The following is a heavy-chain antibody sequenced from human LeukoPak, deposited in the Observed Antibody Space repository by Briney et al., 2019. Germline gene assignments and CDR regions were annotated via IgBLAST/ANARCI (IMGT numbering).Heavy chain of an antibody. Sequence: GGSLRLSCAASGFTFSTYSMNWVRQAPGKGLEWVSFISGSSSYIYYADSVKGRFTISRDNAKNSLYLQMNSLRAEDTAVYYCARDLSGSYPYWGQGTLVTVSS. CDR2: ISGSSSYI. J-gene: IGHJ4*02. CDR1: GFTFSTYS. V-gene: IGHV3-21*01. D-gene: IGHD1-26*01. CDR3: ARDLSGSYPY.